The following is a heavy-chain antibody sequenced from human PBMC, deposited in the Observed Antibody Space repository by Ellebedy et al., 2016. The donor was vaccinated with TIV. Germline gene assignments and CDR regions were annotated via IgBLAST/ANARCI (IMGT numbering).Heavy chain of an antibody. CDR3: ATDRRDYYDSSGSPRGFDP. CDR2: INPNSGGT. V-gene: IGHV1-2*02. CDR1: GYTFTGYY. D-gene: IGHD3-22*01. Sequence: ASVKVSCXASGYTFTGYYMHWVRQAPGQGLEWMGWINPNSGGTNYAQKFQGRVTMTRDTSISTAYMELSRLRSDDTAVYYCATDRRDYYDSSGSPRGFDPWGQGTLVTVSS. J-gene: IGHJ5*02.